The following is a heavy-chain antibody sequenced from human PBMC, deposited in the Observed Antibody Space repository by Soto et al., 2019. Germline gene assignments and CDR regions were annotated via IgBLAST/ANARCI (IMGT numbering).Heavy chain of an antibody. V-gene: IGHV4-39*01. CDR3: ARHDHGIAAPIYYYYYYMDV. D-gene: IGHD6-6*01. Sequence: SETLSLTCTFSGGSISSSSYYWGWIRKPPGKGLEGIGSIYYSGGTYYNPSLKSRVTISVDTSKNQFSLKLSSVTAADTAVYYCARHDHGIAAPIYYYYYYMDVWGKGTTVTVSS. CDR2: IYYSGGT. CDR1: GGSISSSSYY. J-gene: IGHJ6*03.